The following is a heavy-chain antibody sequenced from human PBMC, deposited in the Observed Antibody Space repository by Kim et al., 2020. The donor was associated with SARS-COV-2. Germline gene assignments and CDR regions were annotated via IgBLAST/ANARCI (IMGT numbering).Heavy chain of an antibody. J-gene: IGHJ4*02. CDR3: ARGVRTFSMIVVVITAQTYYCDS. CDR2: INHSGYT. CDR1: GGSFSDYY. D-gene: IGHD3-22*01. Sequence: SETLSLTCAVYGGSFSDYYWTWIRQPPGKGLEWIGEINHSGYTSYNPSLKSRVTISVDTSKNQFSLKLSSVTAADTAVYYCARGVRTFSMIVVVITAQTYYCDSWSQGTLVTVSS. V-gene: IGHV4-34*01.